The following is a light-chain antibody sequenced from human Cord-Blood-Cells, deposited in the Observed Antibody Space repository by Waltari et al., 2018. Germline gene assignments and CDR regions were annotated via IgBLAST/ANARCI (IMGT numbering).Light chain of an antibody. V-gene: IGLV3-21*04. Sequence: SYVLPQPPSVSVAPGKTARITCGGNNIGSKSVHWYQQKPGQAPVLVIYYDSDRPSGIPERFSGSNSGNTATRTISRVEAGDEADYYCQVWDSSSDHRVFGGGTKLTVL. CDR2: YDS. CDR3: QVWDSSSDHRV. CDR1: NIGSKS. J-gene: IGLJ3*02.